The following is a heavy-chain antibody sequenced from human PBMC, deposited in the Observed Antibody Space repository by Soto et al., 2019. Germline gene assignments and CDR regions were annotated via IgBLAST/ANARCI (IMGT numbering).Heavy chain of an antibody. D-gene: IGHD6-13*01. J-gene: IGHJ4*02. CDR1: GGSMSSGDYY. Sequence: PSETLSLTCTVSGGSMSSGDYYWSWIRQPPGKGLEWIGYIYYSGSTYYNPSLKSRVTISVDTSKNQFSLKLSSVTAADTAVYYCARVEQLGGTNFDYWGQGTLVTSPQ. CDR2: IYYSGST. CDR3: ARVEQLGGTNFDY. V-gene: IGHV4-30-4*01.